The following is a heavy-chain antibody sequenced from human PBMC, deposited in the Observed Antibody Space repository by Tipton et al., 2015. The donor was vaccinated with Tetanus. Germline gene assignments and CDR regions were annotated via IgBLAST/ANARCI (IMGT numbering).Heavy chain of an antibody. CDR1: GYTLTSYH. CDR2: INPIGGST. D-gene: IGHD6-25*01. V-gene: IGHV1-46*01. CDR3: ARQRANRADAFDI. J-gene: IGHJ3*02. Sequence: QSGPEVKKPGASVKVSCKASGYTLTSYHMHWVRQAPGQGLEWMGIINPIGGSTSYAQKFQGRITMTGDTSTSTVYMDLNSLRSEDTAVYYCARQRANRADAFDIWGQGTMVTVSS.